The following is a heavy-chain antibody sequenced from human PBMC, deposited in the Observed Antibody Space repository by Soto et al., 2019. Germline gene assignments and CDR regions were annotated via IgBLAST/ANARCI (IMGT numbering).Heavy chain of an antibody. Sequence: PGGSLRLSCAASGFTFSTYGMHWVRQAPGKGLEWVAVIWYDGSNKYYVDSVKGRFSISRDNSKNTLYLQMNSLRSEDTAVYYCARDSRAGYCISTSCYVAYYYYGMDVWGQGTTVTVSS. CDR3: ARDSRAGYCISTSCYVAYYYYGMDV. J-gene: IGHJ6*02. CDR2: IWYDGSNK. D-gene: IGHD2-2*01. CDR1: GFTFSTYG. V-gene: IGHV3-33*01.